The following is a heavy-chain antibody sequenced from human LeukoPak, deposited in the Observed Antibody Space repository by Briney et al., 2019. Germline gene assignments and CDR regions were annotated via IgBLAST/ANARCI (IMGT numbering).Heavy chain of an antibody. Sequence: ASVKASCKASGGTFSSYAISWVRQAPGQGLEWMGGIIPIFGTANYAQKFQGRVTITADESTSTAYMELSSLRSEDTAVYYCAREEEYSSSYYYYGMDVWGQGTTVTVSS. D-gene: IGHD6-6*01. CDR1: GGTFSSYA. J-gene: IGHJ6*02. CDR2: IIPIFGTA. V-gene: IGHV1-69*13. CDR3: AREEEYSSSYYYYGMDV.